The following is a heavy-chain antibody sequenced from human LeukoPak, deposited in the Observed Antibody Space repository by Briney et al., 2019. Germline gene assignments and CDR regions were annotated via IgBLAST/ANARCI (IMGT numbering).Heavy chain of an antibody. J-gene: IGHJ4*02. CDR1: GGAISGYY. V-gene: IGHV4-4*07. D-gene: IGHD6-19*01. CDR3: ARDGHSSGPETFDY. CDR2: MSTSGNS. Sequence: SETLSLTCTVSGGAISGYYWSWIRQPAGKGLEWIGRMSTSGNSNYIPSLVSRVTISVDTSKNQFSLKLSSVTAADTAVYYCARDGHSSGPETFDYWGQGTLVTVSS.